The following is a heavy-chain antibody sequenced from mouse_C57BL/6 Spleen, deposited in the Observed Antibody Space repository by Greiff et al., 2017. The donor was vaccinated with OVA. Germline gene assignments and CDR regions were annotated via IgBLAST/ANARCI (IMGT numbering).Heavy chain of an antibody. CDR1: GYTFTSYW. CDR3: ARFSYGFAY. D-gene: IGHD1-1*01. Sequence: VQLQQSGAELVRPGSSVKLSCKASGYTFTSYWMHWVKQRPIQGLEWIGNIDPSDSETHYNQKFKDKATLTVDKSSSTAYMQLSSRTSEDSAVYYCARFSYGFAYWGQGTLVTVSA. J-gene: IGHJ3*01. V-gene: IGHV1-52*01. CDR2: IDPSDSET.